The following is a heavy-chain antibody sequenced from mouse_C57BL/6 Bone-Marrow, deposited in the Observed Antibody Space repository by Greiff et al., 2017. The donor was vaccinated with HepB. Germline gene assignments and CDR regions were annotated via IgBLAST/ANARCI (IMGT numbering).Heavy chain of an antibody. D-gene: IGHD2-5*01. CDR1: GYTFTSYW. CDR2: IYPSDSET. CDR3: ARGRTYSNYVWYFDV. J-gene: IGHJ1*03. V-gene: IGHV1-61*01. Sequence: VQLQQPGAELVRPGSSVKLSCKASGYTFTSYWMDWVKQRPGQGLEWIGNIYPSDSETHYNHKFKDKATLTVDKSSSTAYMQLSSLTSEDSAGYYCARGRTYSNYVWYFDVWGTGTTVTVSS.